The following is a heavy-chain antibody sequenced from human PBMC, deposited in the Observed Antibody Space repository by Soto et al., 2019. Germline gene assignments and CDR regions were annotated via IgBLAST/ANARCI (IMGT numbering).Heavy chain of an antibody. CDR2: IIPIFGTA. Sequence: QVQLVQSGAEVKKPGSSVKVSCKASGGTFSSYAISWVRQAPGQGLEWMGGIIPIFGTANYAQKFQGRVTITADESTSTAYMELSSLRSEDTAVYYCARDNGIQLSQGRCGMDVWGQGTTVTASS. J-gene: IGHJ6*02. CDR3: ARDNGIQLSQGRCGMDV. V-gene: IGHV1-69*12. CDR1: GGTFSSYA. D-gene: IGHD5-18*01.